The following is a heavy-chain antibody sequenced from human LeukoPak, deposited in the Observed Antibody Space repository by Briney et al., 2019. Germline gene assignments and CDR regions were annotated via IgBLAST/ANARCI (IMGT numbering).Heavy chain of an antibody. CDR3: ARVLRYCSGGNCYSGGLGYMDV. CDR1: GFTFSDYN. Sequence: GGSLRLSCAASGFTFSDYNMRWIRQAPGKGLEWVSSISRSGSTKYYADSVKGRFTISRDNAKNSLFLQMNSLRAEDTAVYYCARVLRYCSGGNCYSGGLGYMDVWGKGTTVAISS. CDR2: ISRSGSTK. D-gene: IGHD2-15*01. J-gene: IGHJ6*03. V-gene: IGHV3-11*01.